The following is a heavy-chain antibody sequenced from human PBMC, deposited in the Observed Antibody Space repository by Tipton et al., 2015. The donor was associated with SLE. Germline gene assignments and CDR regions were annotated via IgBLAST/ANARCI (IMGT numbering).Heavy chain of an antibody. CDR1: GFTFTSFA. D-gene: IGHD6-13*01. Sequence: SLRLSCAASGFTFTSFAMNWVRQAPGKGLEWVSSISGSGGGRYYADSVKGRFTISRDTSKNTLYLQMNSLRAEDTAFYYCARTQKGSSWYPNDYWGRGTLVTVSS. CDR3: ARTQKGSSWYPNDY. V-gene: IGHV3-23*01. J-gene: IGHJ4*02. CDR2: ISGSGGGR.